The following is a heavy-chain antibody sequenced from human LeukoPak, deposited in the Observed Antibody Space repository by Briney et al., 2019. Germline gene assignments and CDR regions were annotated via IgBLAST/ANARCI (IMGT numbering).Heavy chain of an antibody. D-gene: IGHD2-2*01. CDR1: GFTFGDYY. CDR3: ARGAVPHPPYFDY. CDR2: ISTVGTTI. V-gene: IGHV3-11*01. Sequence: GGSLRLSCATSGFTFGDYYMTWIRQAPGKGLEWVSYISTVGTTIYYADSVKGRFTISRDNAKNSLYLQMNSLRAEDTAVYYCARGAVPHPPYFDYWGQGTLVTVSS. J-gene: IGHJ4*02.